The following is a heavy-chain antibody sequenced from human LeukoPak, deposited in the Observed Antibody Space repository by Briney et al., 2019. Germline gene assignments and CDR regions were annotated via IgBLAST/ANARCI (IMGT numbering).Heavy chain of an antibody. CDR2: IIPIFGTA. V-gene: IGHV1-69*05. CDR1: GGTFSSYA. Sequence: GSSVKVSCKASGGTFSSYAISWVRQAPGQGLEWMGGIIPIFGTANYAQKFQGRVTITTDESTSTAYMELSSLRSEDTAVYYCARVFSPGSLEINYYYYMDVWGKGTTVTVSS. D-gene: IGHD2-21*01. J-gene: IGHJ6*03. CDR3: ARVFSPGSLEINYYYYMDV.